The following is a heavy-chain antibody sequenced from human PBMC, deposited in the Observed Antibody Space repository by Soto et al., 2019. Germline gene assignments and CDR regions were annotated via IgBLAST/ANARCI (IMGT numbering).Heavy chain of an antibody. V-gene: IGHV3-7*04. CDR3: ARPTGANKEDS. Sequence: EVQLVESGGGLVQPGGSLRLSCAASGFTFSSYWMSWVRQAPGKGLEWVANIKEDGSEKYYVDSVKGGFTISRDNAKNPLYLKMNSLRVEDTAVYYCARPTGANKEDSGGQGPLSTVSA. CDR2: IKEDGSEK. D-gene: IGHD3-10*01. J-gene: IGHJ4*02. CDR1: GFTFSSYW.